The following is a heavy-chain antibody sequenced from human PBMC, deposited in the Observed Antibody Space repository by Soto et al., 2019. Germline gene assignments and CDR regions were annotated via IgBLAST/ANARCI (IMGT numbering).Heavy chain of an antibody. D-gene: IGHD3-3*01. Sequence: QQQLQESGPGLLKPSETLSLTCTVSGASISSTIYYWDWIRQSPGKGLEWIGSVYYSGRTYYNPSLNSRVPISVDTSKNQSSLTLNSVIAADTAVYYCARRGSREWGAPVTAYDIWGQGTMVTVSS. J-gene: IGHJ3*02. CDR2: VYYSGRT. CDR3: ARRGSREWGAPVTAYDI. CDR1: GASISSTIYY. V-gene: IGHV4-39*01.